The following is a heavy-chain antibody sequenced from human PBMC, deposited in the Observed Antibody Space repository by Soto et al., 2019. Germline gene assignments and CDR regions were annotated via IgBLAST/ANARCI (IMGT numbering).Heavy chain of an antibody. V-gene: IGHV4-4*02. Sequence: PSETLSLTCDVSSVSITSSNWWTWVRRPPGKGLEWLGKISHSGTVNYNATLRSRVTISVDKPKNQLSLKLMSVTAADTAVYYCARDYDGFDYWGPGILVTVSS. J-gene: IGHJ4*02. CDR3: ARDYDGFDY. CDR2: ISHSGTV. D-gene: IGHD3-16*01. CDR1: SVSITSSNW.